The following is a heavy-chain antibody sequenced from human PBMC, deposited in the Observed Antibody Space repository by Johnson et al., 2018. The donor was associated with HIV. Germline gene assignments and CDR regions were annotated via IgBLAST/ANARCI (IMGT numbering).Heavy chain of an antibody. J-gene: IGHJ3*02. V-gene: IGHV3-66*02. Sequence: EVQLMESGGGLVQPGGSLRLSCAASGFTVSSNYMTWVRQAPGKGLEWVSVIYSGGSTYYADSVKGRFTISRDNSKNTPYLQMNSLRAEDTAVYRCAKGFRVGATDAFDIWGQGTMVIVSS. CDR1: GFTVSSNY. CDR2: IYSGGST. CDR3: AKGFRVGATDAFDI. D-gene: IGHD1-26*01.